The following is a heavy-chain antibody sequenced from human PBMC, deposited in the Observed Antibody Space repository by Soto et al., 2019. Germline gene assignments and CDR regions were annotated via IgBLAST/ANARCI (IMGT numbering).Heavy chain of an antibody. Sequence: GGSLRLSYVTSGFTFSRNTMNWVRQAPGKGLEWVASITSSGSYVYYADSVKGRFSASRGNAKNSLSLQMDSLRPDDTAIYFCVKDEGIEAMAVWGQGTTVTVSS. CDR2: ITSSGSYV. V-gene: IGHV3-21*01. J-gene: IGHJ6*02. D-gene: IGHD3-3*02. CDR3: VKDEGIEAMAV. CDR1: GFTFSRNT.